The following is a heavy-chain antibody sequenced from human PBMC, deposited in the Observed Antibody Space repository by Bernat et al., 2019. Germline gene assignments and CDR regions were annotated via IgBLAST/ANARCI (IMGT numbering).Heavy chain of an antibody. J-gene: IGHJ1*01. Sequence: QVQLVESGGGLVKPGGSLRLSCAASGFTFSDYYMSWIRQAPGKGLEWVSYISSTTYYADSAKGRFTISRDNAKNSLYLQMNSVRAEDTAVYYGARDFRSSSLGHWGQGTLVTVSS. V-gene: IGHV3-11*01. CDR3: ARDFRSSSLGH. CDR2: ISSTT. CDR1: GFTFSDYY. D-gene: IGHD6-13*01.